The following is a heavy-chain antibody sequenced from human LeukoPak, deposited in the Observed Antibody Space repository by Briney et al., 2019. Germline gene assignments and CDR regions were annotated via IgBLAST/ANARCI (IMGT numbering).Heavy chain of an antibody. Sequence: ASVKVSCKASGGTFSSYAISWVRQAPGQGLEWMGWISAYNGNTNYAQKLQGRVTMTTDTSTSTAYMELRSLRSDDTAVYYCARAGYYDILTGYPGGLDYWGQGTLVTVSS. D-gene: IGHD3-9*01. CDR3: ARAGYYDILTGYPGGLDY. J-gene: IGHJ4*02. CDR2: ISAYNGNT. V-gene: IGHV1-18*01. CDR1: GGTFSSYA.